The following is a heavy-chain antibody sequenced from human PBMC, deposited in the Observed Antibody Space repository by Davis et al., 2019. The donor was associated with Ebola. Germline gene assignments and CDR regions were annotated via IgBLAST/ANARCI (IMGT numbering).Heavy chain of an antibody. J-gene: IGHJ4*02. D-gene: IGHD1-26*01. CDR1: GGSFSGYY. CDR2: INHSGST. V-gene: IGHV4-34*01. Sequence: SQTLSLTCAVYGGSFSGYYWSWIRQPPGKGLEWIGEINHSGSTNYNPSLKSRVTISVDTSKNRFSLKVSSVTAADTAVYYCARAGVGATFFDSWGQGTLVTVSS. CDR3: ARAGVGATFFDS.